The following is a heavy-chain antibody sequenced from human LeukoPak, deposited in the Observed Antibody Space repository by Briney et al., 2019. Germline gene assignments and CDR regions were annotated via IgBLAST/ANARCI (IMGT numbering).Heavy chain of an antibody. CDR2: IKQDGSEK. CDR3: ARVTAGGYFDWLSLYYYYGMDV. V-gene: IGHV3-7*01. D-gene: IGHD3-9*01. CDR1: GFTFSSYW. Sequence: GGSLRLSCAASGFTFSSYWMSWVRQAPGEGLEWVANIKQDGSEKYYVDSVKGRFTISRDNAKNSLYLQMNSLRAEDTAVYYCARVTAGGYFDWLSLYYYYGMDVWGQGTTVIVSS. J-gene: IGHJ6*02.